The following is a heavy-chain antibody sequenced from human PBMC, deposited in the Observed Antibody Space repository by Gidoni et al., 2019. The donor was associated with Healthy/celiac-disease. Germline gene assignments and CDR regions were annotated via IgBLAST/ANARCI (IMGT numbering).Heavy chain of an antibody. CDR2: ISYDGSNK. CDR3: AKSGPTRIAAYYYYYGMDV. CDR1: GFPFSSYG. J-gene: IGHJ6*02. D-gene: IGHD6-13*01. Sequence: QVQLVESGGGVVQPGRSLRLSCAASGFPFSSYGRLWGRQAPGKGLEWVAVISYDGSNKYYADSVKGRFTISRDNSKNTLYLQMNSLRAEDTAVYYCAKSGPTRIAAYYYYYGMDVWGQGTTVTVSS. V-gene: IGHV3-30*18.